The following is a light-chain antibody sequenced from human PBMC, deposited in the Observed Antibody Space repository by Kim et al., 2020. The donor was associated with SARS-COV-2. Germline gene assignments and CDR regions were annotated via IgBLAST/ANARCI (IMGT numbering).Light chain of an antibody. CDR1: QDISDY. Sequence: DIQVTQSPSSLPASVGDRVTITCRASQDISDYLAWYQQKPGEVPKLLIYAASTLQSGVPSRFSGRGSGTDFTLTISSLQAEDVATYYCQKYNNAPWTFGQGTKFDIK. CDR2: AAS. J-gene: IGKJ1*01. V-gene: IGKV1-27*01. CDR3: QKYNNAPWT.